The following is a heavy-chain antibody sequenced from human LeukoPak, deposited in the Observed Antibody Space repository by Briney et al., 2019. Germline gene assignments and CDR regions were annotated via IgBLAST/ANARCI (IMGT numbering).Heavy chain of an antibody. Sequence: GGSLRLSCAASGFIFSSYEMNWVRQAPGKGLECLSYISSGGGTIYYADSVKGRFTVSRDNGEYSLYLQMNSLRAEDTAVYYCASLPSSGWYVSGNDFWGQGTLVTVSS. D-gene: IGHD6-19*01. V-gene: IGHV3-48*03. J-gene: IGHJ4*02. CDR1: GFIFSSYE. CDR2: ISSGGGTI. CDR3: ASLPSSGWYVSGNDF.